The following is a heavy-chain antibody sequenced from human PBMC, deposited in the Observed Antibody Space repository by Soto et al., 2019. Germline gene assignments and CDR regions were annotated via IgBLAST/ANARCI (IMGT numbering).Heavy chain of an antibody. CDR3: ARGIRQSSGWDLDN. CDR2: IIPMFGSP. Sequence: QVQLDQSGAEVKKPGSSVKVSCKASGGSFSSDAISWVRQAPGQGLEWMGGIIPMFGSPNYAPKFQGRVTITADKSTSTLYMELSSLRSDDTAVDYCARGIRQSSGWDLDNWGQGTQVTVSS. J-gene: IGHJ4*02. D-gene: IGHD6-19*01. CDR1: GGSFSSDA. V-gene: IGHV1-69*06.